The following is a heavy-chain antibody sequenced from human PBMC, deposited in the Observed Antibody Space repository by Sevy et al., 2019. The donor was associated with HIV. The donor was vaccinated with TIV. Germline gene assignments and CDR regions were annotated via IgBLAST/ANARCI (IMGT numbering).Heavy chain of an antibody. CDR1: GFTFSSYG. Sequence: GGSLRLSCAASGFTFSSYGMNWVRQAPGKGLERVSSVSSLSNYIYYEDSVKGRFTISRDNAKNSLYLQMNNLRVEDTAVYYCARDRKGEYSAYDGAGYFGMDVWGQGITVTVSS. D-gene: IGHD5-12*01. CDR3: ARDRKGEYSAYDGAGYFGMDV. J-gene: IGHJ6*02. V-gene: IGHV3-21*01. CDR2: VSSLSNYI.